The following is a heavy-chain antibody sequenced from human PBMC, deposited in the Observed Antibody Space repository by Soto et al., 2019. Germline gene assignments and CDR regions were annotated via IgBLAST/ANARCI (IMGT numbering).Heavy chain of an antibody. CDR2: ISAYNGNT. Sequence: QVQLVQSGAEVKKPGASVKVSCKASGYTFTSYGISWVRQAPGQGLEWMGWISAYNGNTKYAQKLQGRVTMTTDTSTRTAYMELRSLRSDDTAVYYCARFLDSGSYYVSRNFDYWGQGTLVTVSS. D-gene: IGHD1-26*01. CDR1: GYTFTSYG. CDR3: ARFLDSGSYYVSRNFDY. V-gene: IGHV1-18*04. J-gene: IGHJ4*02.